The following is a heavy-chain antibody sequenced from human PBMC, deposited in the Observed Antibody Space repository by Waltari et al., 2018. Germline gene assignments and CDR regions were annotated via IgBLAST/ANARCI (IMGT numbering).Heavy chain of an antibody. J-gene: IGHJ4*02. CDR3: TRGGDDSSWYWRN. Sequence: EVQLVESGGGLVQPGGSLRLSCAASGFTFGNNWRTWVRQAPGKGLEWVANINQDGSEKYSVESVKGRFTISRDNAKNSLYLQLNSLRADDTAVYYCTRGGDDSSWYWRNWGQGTLVTVSS. CDR1: GFTFGNNW. D-gene: IGHD6-13*01. CDR2: INQDGSEK. V-gene: IGHV3-7*01.